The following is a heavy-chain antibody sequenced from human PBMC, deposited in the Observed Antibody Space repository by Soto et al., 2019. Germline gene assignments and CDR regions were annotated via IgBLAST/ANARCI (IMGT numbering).Heavy chain of an antibody. J-gene: IGHJ3*02. V-gene: IGHV3-30-3*01. D-gene: IGHD3-22*01. CDR2: ISYDGSNK. Sequence: QVQLVESGGGVVQPGRSLRLSCAASGFTFSSYAMHWVRQAPGKGLEWVAVISYDGSNKYYADSVKGRFTISRDNSKNALYLQMNGLRAEDTAVYYSARKRGGGNYYDSSGYSSCAFDIWGQGTMVTVSS. CDR3: ARKRGGGNYYDSSGYSSCAFDI. CDR1: GFTFSSYA.